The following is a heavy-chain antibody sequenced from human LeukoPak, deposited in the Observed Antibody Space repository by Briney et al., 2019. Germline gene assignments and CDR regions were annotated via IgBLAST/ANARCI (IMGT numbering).Heavy chain of an antibody. CDR3: AKEARGGYSYGYLGY. V-gene: IGHV3-23*01. D-gene: IGHD5-18*01. J-gene: IGHJ4*02. CDR2: ISGSGGST. CDR1: GVTFISYA. Sequence: GGSLRLSCAASGVTFISYAMSWVRQAPGKGLEWVSAISGSGGSTYYADSVKGRFTISRDNSKNTLYLQMNSLRAEDTAVYYCAKEARGGYSYGYLGYWGQGTLVTVSS.